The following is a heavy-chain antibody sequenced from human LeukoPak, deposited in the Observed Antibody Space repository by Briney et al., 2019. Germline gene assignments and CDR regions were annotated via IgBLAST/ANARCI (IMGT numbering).Heavy chain of an antibody. CDR3: ARGQNGSGSYYNPGPPDY. Sequence: SQTLSLTCTVSGGSISSGGYYWSWIRQHPGKGLEWIGYIYYSGSTYYNPSLKSRVTISVDTSKNQFSLKLSSVTAADTAVYYCARGQNGSGSYYNPGPPDYWGQGTLVTVSS. CDR2: IYYSGST. D-gene: IGHD3-10*01. V-gene: IGHV4-31*03. J-gene: IGHJ4*02. CDR1: GGSISSGGYY.